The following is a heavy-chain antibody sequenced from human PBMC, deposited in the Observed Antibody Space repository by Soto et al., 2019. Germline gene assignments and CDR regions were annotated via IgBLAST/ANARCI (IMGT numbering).Heavy chain of an antibody. J-gene: IGHJ6*02. D-gene: IGHD3-10*01. V-gene: IGHV3-7*03. CDR1: GFTFSSYW. CDR3: ARGIGVDV. CDR2: IKQDGSER. Sequence: GGSLRLSXAASGFTFSSYWMSWVRQAPGKGLEWVANIKQDGSERYYVDSVKGRFTISRDNAKDSPYLQMNSLRAEDTAVYYCARGIGVDVWGQGTTVTVSS.